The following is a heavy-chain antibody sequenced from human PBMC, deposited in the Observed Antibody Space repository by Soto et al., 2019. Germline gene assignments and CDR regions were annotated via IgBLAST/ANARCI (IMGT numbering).Heavy chain of an antibody. D-gene: IGHD3-10*01. CDR1: GFTISSYG. CDR2: ISYDGSNK. V-gene: IGHV3-30*18. CDR3: AKGDYYGSGRAMDV. Sequence: QVQLVESGGGVVQPGRSLRLSCAASGFTISSYGMHWVRQAPGKGLEWVAVISYDGSNKYYADSVKGRFTISRDNSKNTLYLQMNSLRAEDTAVYYCAKGDYYGSGRAMDVWGQGTTVTVSS. J-gene: IGHJ6*02.